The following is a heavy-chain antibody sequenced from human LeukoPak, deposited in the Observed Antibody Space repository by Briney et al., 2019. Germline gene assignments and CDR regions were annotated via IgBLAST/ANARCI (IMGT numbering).Heavy chain of an antibody. CDR3: ARDAQHLVDLYYYYYMDV. J-gene: IGHJ6*03. CDR1: GFTFSSYS. V-gene: IGHV3-48*02. CDR2: ISSSSTTI. D-gene: IGHD6-13*01. Sequence: GGSLRLSCAASGFTFSSYSMNWVRQAPGKGLEWVSYISSSSTTIYYADSVKGRFTISRDNAKNSLYLEINSLRDEDTAVYYCARDAQHLVDLYYYYYMDVWGKGTTVTVSS.